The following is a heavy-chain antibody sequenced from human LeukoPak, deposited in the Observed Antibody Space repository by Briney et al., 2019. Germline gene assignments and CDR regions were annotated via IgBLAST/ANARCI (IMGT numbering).Heavy chain of an antibody. CDR3: AKDSRGSYRPHDN. Sequence: GGSLRLSCAASVFTFSSYAMNCVRQTPGKGLECGSVISGSGGSTDYADSVKGRFTISRDNYENTLYLQMNSLRAEDTAVYYCAKDSRGSYRPHDNWGQGPLVTVSS. CDR2: ISGSGGST. J-gene: IGHJ4*02. CDR1: VFTFSSYA. D-gene: IGHD5-12*01. V-gene: IGHV3-23*01.